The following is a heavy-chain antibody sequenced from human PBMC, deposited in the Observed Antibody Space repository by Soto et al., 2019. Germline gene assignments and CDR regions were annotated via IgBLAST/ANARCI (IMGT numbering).Heavy chain of an antibody. Sequence: EVQLVESGGGLVQPGGSLKLSCAASGFTLSDSAMHWVRQASGKGLEWGGRIRSKVNTYATAYAASVKGRFTISRDDSVNTTYLQMNSLKAEDTAVYYCTRRRDWTAMDPLDYWGQGTLVTVSS. J-gene: IGHJ4*02. V-gene: IGHV3-73*02. CDR3: TRRRDWTAMDPLDY. CDR2: IRSKVNTYAT. CDR1: GFTLSDSA. D-gene: IGHD5-18*01.